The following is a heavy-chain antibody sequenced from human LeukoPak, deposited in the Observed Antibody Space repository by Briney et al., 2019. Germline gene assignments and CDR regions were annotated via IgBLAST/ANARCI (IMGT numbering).Heavy chain of an antibody. D-gene: IGHD3-22*01. CDR1: GGTFSSYA. CDR3: AREQSSGYYRVGAFDI. V-gene: IGHV1-69*05. CDR2: IIPIFGTA. J-gene: IGHJ3*02. Sequence: SVKVSCKASGGTFSSYAISWVRQAPGQGLEWMGGIIPIFGTANYAQKFQGRVTITTDESTSTAYMELSSLRSEDTAVYYCAREQSSGYYRVGAFDIWGQGTMVTVSS.